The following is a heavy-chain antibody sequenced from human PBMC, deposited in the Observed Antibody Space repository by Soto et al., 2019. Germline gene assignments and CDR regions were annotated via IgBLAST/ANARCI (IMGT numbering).Heavy chain of an antibody. Sequence: SLTLSCATSGFPFNDYYMTWIRQAPGKGLEWLSHISPKSTFQNYADSVKGRFTISRDTTESSLFLQMNSLGVDDTAVYSCVRGGGGGLFEHWGQGVLVTVS. CDR2: ISPKSTFQ. CDR1: GFPFNDYY. D-gene: IGHD2-21*01. J-gene: IGHJ4*02. CDR3: VRGGGGGLFEH. V-gene: IGHV3-11*06.